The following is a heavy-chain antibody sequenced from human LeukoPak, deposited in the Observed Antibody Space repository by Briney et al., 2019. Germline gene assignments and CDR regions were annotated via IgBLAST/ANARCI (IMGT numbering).Heavy chain of an antibody. V-gene: IGHV3-74*01. D-gene: IGHD3-3*01. J-gene: IGHJ4*02. CDR2: INSDGSST. CDR3: TRFLEWSIWGFDY. Sequence: GGSLRLSCAASGFTFSSYWMHWVRQAPGKGLVWVSRINSDGSSTSYADSVKGRFTISRDNAKNTLYLQMNSLRAEDTAVYYCTRFLEWSIWGFDYWGQGTLVTVSS. CDR1: GFTFSSYW.